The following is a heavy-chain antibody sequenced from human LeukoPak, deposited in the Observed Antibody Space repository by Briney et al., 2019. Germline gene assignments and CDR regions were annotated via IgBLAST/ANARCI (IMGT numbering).Heavy chain of an antibody. Sequence: SETLSLTCAVSGGSFNGFYWSWIRQSPEKGLEWIGEITHSGSTHFNPSLKSRVSISIDTSKNQFSLNLTSVTAADMAVYYCAKFSPFLVRGPQNMDVWGKGTTVTVSS. CDR1: GGSFNGFY. D-gene: IGHD3-10*01. V-gene: IGHV4-34*01. J-gene: IGHJ6*03. CDR3: AKFSPFLVRGPQNMDV. CDR2: ITHSGST.